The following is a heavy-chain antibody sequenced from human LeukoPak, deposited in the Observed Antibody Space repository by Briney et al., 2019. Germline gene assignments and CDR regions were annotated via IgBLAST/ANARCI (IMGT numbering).Heavy chain of an antibody. CDR1: GGSFSGYY. V-gene: IGHV4-34*01. CDR3: AREPYYGSGSRWFDP. D-gene: IGHD3-10*01. CDR2: INHSGST. J-gene: IGHJ5*02. Sequence: SETLSLTCAVYGGSFSGYYWSWIRQPPGKGLEWIGEINHSGSTNYNPSLKSRVTISVDTSKNQFSLKLSSVIAADTAVYYCAREPYYGSGSRWFDPWGQGTLVTVSS.